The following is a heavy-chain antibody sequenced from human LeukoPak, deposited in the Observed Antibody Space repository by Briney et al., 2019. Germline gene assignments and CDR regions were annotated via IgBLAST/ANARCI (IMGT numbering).Heavy chain of an antibody. D-gene: IGHD2-15*01. J-gene: IGHJ6*03. CDR2: IYPGDSDT. CDR3: ARQYCSGGSCYYYYYYMDV. V-gene: IGHV5-51*01. CDR1: GYSFTSYW. Sequence: GESLKISCKGSGYSFTSYWIGWVRQMPGKGLEWMGIIYPGDSDTRSSPSFQGQVTISADKSIRTAYLQWSSLKASDTAMYYCARQYCSGGSCYYYYYYMDVWGKGTTVTVSS.